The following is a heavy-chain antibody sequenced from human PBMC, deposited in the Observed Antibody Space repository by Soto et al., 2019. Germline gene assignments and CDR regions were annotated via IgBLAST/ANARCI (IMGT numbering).Heavy chain of an antibody. D-gene: IGHD4-17*01. CDR2: IRSKANSYAT. J-gene: IGHJ6*02. Sequence: GGSLRLSCAASGFTFSGSAMHWVRQASGKGLEWVGRIRSKANSYATAYAASVKGRFTISRDDSKNTAYLQMNSLKTEDTAVYYCTSYGGNSANYYYGMDVWGQGTTVTVSS. V-gene: IGHV3-73*01. CDR1: GFTFSGSA. CDR3: TSYGGNSANYYYGMDV.